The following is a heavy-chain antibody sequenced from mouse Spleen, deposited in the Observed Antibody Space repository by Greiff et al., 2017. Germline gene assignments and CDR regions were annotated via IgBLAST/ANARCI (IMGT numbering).Heavy chain of an antibody. CDR1: GFTFSSYA. Sequence: EVKLEESGGGLVKLGGSLKLSCAASGFTFSSYAMSWVRQTPEKRLEWVATISSGGGNTYYPDSVKGRFTISRDNAKNTLYLQMSSLKSEDTAMYYCARHGIHYYGYGAMDYWGQGTSVTVSS. CDR3: ARHGIHYYGYGAMDY. V-gene: IGHV5-9*04. D-gene: IGHD1-2*01. CDR2: ISSGGGNT. J-gene: IGHJ4*01.